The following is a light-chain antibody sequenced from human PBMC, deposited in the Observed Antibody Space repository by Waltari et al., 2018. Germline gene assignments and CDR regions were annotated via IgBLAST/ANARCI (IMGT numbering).Light chain of an antibody. Sequence: DIVMTQSPDSLAVSLGERATINCKSSQSVLYSSNNKNYLAWYQQKAGQPPKLLIYWASTRESGVPDRFSGSGSGTDFTLTISSLQAEDVAVYHCQQYYSISPTFDQGTKVEIK. V-gene: IGKV4-1*01. CDR2: WAS. CDR3: QQYYSISPT. J-gene: IGKJ1*01. CDR1: QSVLYSSNNKNY.